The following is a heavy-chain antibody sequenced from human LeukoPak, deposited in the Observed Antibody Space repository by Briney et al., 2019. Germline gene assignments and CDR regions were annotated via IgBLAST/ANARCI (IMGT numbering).Heavy chain of an antibody. D-gene: IGHD4-17*01. Sequence: PGGSLRLSCAASGFTFSAYALTWVRQAPGKGLEWVSTIGYSSADTYYADSVKGRFTISRDNSKNTLYLQMNSLRAEDTAAYYCAKDSTTTVISVGYCGERTLVTVSS. CDR3: AKDSTTTVISVGY. J-gene: IGHJ4*02. V-gene: IGHV3-23*01. CDR1: GFTFSAYA. CDR2: IGYSSADT.